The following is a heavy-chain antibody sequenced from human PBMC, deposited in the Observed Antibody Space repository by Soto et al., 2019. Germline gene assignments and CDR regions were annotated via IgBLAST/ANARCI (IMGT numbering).Heavy chain of an antibody. V-gene: IGHV3-23*01. Sequence: EVQLLESGGGLVQPGGPLRLSCAASGLIFSNYALTWVRKAQGKGRDWLSALSGGGVTTYYADSVKGRFTISRDNSKNTVFLQLSSLRAEDTAIYYCARDRDDIGMVDAFGFWGQGTVVTVSS. CDR1: GLIFSNYA. D-gene: IGHD2-15*01. CDR2: LSGGGVTT. CDR3: ARDRDDIGMVDAFGF. J-gene: IGHJ3*01.